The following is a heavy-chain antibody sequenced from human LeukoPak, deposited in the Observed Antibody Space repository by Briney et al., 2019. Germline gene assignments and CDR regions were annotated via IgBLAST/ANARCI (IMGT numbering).Heavy chain of an antibody. V-gene: IGHV1-46*01. J-gene: IGHJ6*02. Sequence: ASVRVSCKASGYTFTSYYMHWVRQAPGQGLEWMGIINPSGGSTSYAQKFQGRVTMTRDTSTSTVYMELGSLRSEDTAVYYCARSEYSSSWYGRGYYYYGMDVWGQGTTVTVSS. D-gene: IGHD6-13*01. CDR3: ARSEYSSSWYGRGYYYYGMDV. CDR2: INPSGGST. CDR1: GYTFTSYY.